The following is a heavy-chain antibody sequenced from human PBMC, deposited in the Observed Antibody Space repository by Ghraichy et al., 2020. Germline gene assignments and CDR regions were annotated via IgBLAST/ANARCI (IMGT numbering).Heavy chain of an antibody. Sequence: LSLTCAASGFTFSSYGMHWVRQAPGKGLEWVVVIWYDGSNKYYADSVKGRFTISRDNSKNTLYLQMNSLRAEDTAVYYCATLSTRIVGATEAIDYWGQGTLVTVSS. D-gene: IGHD1-26*01. J-gene: IGHJ4*02. CDR3: ATLSTRIVGATEAIDY. V-gene: IGHV3-33*01. CDR2: IWYDGSNK. CDR1: GFTFSSYG.